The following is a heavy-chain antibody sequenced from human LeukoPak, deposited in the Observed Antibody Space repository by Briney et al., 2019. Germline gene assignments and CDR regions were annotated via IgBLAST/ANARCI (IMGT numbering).Heavy chain of an antibody. CDR2: ISGSGGST. Sequence: GGSLRLSCAASGFTFSSYAMSWVRQAPGKGLEWVSAISGSGGSTYYADSVKGRFTISRDNSKNTLYLQMNSLRAEDTAVYYCATDADLLWFGELLFDYWGQGTLVTVSS. V-gene: IGHV3-23*01. CDR1: GFTFSSYA. J-gene: IGHJ4*02. D-gene: IGHD3-10*01. CDR3: ATDADLLWFGELLFDY.